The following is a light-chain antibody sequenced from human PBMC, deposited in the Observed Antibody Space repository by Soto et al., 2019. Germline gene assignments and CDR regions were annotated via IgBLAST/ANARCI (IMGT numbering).Light chain of an antibody. J-gene: IGLJ1*01. CDR1: SSNIGNNY. Sequence: QSVLTHPPTASASPGQMVTISCSGSSSNIGNNYVSWYQQLPGTAPKLLIYDNNQRPSGIPGRFSGSKSGTSATLGITGLQSGDEADYYCGTWDGSLTVYVFGTGTKVTVL. CDR3: GTWDGSLTVYV. V-gene: IGLV1-51*01. CDR2: DNN.